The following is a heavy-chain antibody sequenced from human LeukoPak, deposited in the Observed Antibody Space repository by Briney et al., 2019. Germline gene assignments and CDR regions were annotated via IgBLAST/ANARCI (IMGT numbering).Heavy chain of an antibody. V-gene: IGHV1-69*06. Sequence: SVKVSCKASGGTFNPDTIRWVRQAPGQGLQWMGGIIRMFGPSKYTLNLQGRVTNTADKSANTVYMELSSLRSEDTAVYYCGRGARPPHYYYYMDVWGKGTTVTVSS. D-gene: IGHD5-12*01. J-gene: IGHJ6*03. CDR1: GGTFNPDT. CDR2: IIRMFGPS. CDR3: GRGARPPHYYYYMDV.